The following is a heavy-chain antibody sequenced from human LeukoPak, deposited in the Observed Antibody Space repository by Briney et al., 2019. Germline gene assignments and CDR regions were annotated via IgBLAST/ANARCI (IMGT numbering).Heavy chain of an antibody. J-gene: IGHJ4*02. CDR2: IYYSGST. V-gene: IGHV4-59*01. CDR3: ARVGYSYGLDC. CDR1: GGSISSYY. Sequence: SETLSLTCTVSGGSISSYYWSWIRQPPGKGLEWIGYIYYSGSTNYNPSLKGRVTISVDTSKNQFSLKLNSVTAADTAVYYCARVGYSYGLDCWGQGTLVTVSS. D-gene: IGHD5-18*01.